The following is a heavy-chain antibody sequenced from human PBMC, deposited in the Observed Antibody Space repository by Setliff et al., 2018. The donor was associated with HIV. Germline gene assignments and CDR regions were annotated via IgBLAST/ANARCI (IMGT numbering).Heavy chain of an antibody. V-gene: IGHV4-4*02. CDR2: MHHSGSN. CDR1: GGSISSNHW. J-gene: IGHJ4*02. D-gene: IGHD6-19*01. CDR3: AKGSGFHDY. Sequence: TSETLSLTCTVSGGSISSNHWWSWVRQPPGKGLEWIGEMHHSGSNNYNPSLTSRVIISVDKYNNLFFLNLTSVTAADTAVYYCAKGSGFHDYWGQGTRVTVSS.